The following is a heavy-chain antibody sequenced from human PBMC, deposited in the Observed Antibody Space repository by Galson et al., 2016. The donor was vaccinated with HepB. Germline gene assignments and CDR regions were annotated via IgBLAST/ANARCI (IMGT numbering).Heavy chain of an antibody. D-gene: IGHD4-17*01. J-gene: IGHJ4*02. CDR2: LYYTGIT. CDR1: GDSISSGSYY. V-gene: IGHV4-39*02. Sequence: SETLSLTCTVSGDSISSGSYYWGWIRQTPGKGLEWIGMLYYTGITFYTPSLESRVTISVDTSKSHFSLRLNSVTAADTAVYYCARGGYGDYRRFFDYWGQGTLVTVSS. CDR3: ARGGYGDYRRFFDY.